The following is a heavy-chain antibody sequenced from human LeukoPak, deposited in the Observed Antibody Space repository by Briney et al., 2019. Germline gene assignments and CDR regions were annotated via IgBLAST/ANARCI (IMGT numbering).Heavy chain of an antibody. J-gene: IGHJ4*02. V-gene: IGHV4-4*02. CDR3: ARVLPGYSSSWYFDY. CDR1: GGSISSSAW. Sequence: SETLSLTCAVSGGSISSSAWWSWVRQPPGEGLEWIGEVYHSGSTDYNSFLKSRVTISVDTSKNQFSLKLSSVTAADTAVYYCARVLPGYSSSWYFDYWGQGTLVTVSS. D-gene: IGHD6-13*01. CDR2: VYHSGST.